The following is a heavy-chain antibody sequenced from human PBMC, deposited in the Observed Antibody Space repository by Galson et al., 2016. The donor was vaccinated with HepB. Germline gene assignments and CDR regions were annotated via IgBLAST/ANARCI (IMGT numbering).Heavy chain of an antibody. Sequence: SLRLSCAASGFTFSNFAMNWVRQAPGKGLEWVSTISASGGSTYYADSVEGRFTISRDNSKNTLSLQLNSLRAEDAAMYYCAKVERGGRLYIYYFDYWGQGSLVTVSS. D-gene: IGHD1-26*01. CDR1: GFTFSNFA. CDR3: AKVERGGRLYIYYFDY. V-gene: IGHV3-23*01. CDR2: ISASGGST. J-gene: IGHJ4*02.